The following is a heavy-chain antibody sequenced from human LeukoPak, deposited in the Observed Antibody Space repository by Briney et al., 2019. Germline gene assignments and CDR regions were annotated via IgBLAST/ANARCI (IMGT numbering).Heavy chain of an antibody. D-gene: IGHD6-6*01. V-gene: IGHV3-30*04. CDR2: ISHDDGSSK. CDR3: ARDRPWFDP. Sequence: GGSLRLSCATSGFTFSSYAMHWVRQAPGKGLEWVAFISHDDGSSKYYADSVKGRFTISRDNSKNMLYLQMSSLRGEDTAVYYCARDRPWFDPWGQGALVTVSS. CDR1: GFTFSSYA. J-gene: IGHJ5*02.